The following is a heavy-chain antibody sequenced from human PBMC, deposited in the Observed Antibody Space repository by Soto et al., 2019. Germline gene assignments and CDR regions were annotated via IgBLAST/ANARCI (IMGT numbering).Heavy chain of an antibody. D-gene: IGHD3-22*01. CDR2: ISYDGSNK. CDR3: AKTFHYYDSSGSPWDY. CDR1: GFTFSSYG. Sequence: LRLSCAASGFTFSSYGMHWVRQAPGKGLEWVAVISYDGSNKYYADSVKGRFTISRDNSKNTLYLQMNSLRAEDTAVYYCAKTFHYYDSSGSPWDYWGQGTLVTVSS. J-gene: IGHJ4*02. V-gene: IGHV3-30*18.